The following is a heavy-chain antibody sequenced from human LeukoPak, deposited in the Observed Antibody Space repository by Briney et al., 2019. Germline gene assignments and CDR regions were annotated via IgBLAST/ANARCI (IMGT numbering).Heavy chain of an antibody. V-gene: IGHV4-61*02. D-gene: IGHD1-26*01. J-gene: IGHJ3*02. CDR2: IYTSGST. CDR1: GGSISSGSYY. Sequence: SETLSLTCTVSGGSISSGSYYWSWIRQPAGKGLEWIGRIYTSGSTNYNPSLKSRVTISVYTSKNQFSLKLSSVTAADTAVYYCARGNWELPDAFDIWGQGTMVTVSS. CDR3: ARGNWELPDAFDI.